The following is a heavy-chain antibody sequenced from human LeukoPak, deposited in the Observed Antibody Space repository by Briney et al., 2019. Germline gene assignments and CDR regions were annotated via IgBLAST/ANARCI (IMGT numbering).Heavy chain of an antibody. V-gene: IGHV4-38-2*02. CDR3: ARDPAWGTMVRGPQAGDAFDI. CDR1: GYSISSGYY. CDR2: IYHSGST. D-gene: IGHD3-10*01. J-gene: IGHJ3*02. Sequence: SETLSLTCTVSGYSISSGYYWGWIRQPPGKGLEWIGSIYHSGSTYYNPSLKSRVTISVDTSKNQFSLKLSSVTAADTAVYYCARDPAWGTMVRGPQAGDAFDIWGQGTMVTVSS.